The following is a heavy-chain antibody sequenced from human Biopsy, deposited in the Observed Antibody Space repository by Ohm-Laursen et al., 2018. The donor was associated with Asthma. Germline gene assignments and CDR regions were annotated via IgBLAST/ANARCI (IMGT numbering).Heavy chain of an antibody. CDR2: IKRDGTEK. V-gene: IGHV3-7*01. J-gene: IGHJ1*01. D-gene: IGHD3-3*02. CDR3: ARTFHFWSPYHAEHYQL. Sequence: SLRLSCAASGFTFGDYWMSWVRQVPGKGLEWVANIKRDGTEKNHVDSLKSRFTISRDNAKNSLYLQMNSLRAEDTAVYYCARTFHFWSPYHAEHYQLWGQGTLVTVSS. CDR1: GFTFGDYW.